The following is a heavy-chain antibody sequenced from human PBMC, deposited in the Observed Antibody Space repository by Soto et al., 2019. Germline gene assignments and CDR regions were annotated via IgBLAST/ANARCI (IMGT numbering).Heavy chain of an antibody. CDR2: ISAYNGNT. CDR1: GGTFSSYA. D-gene: IGHD6-19*01. J-gene: IGHJ4*02. V-gene: IGHV1-18*01. CDR3: ARGGGSGWPGSGSIDY. Sequence: ASVKVSCKASGGTFSSYAISWVRQAPGQGLEWMGWISAYNGNTNYAQKLQGRVTMTTDTSTSTAYMELRSLRSDDTAVYYCARGGGSGWPGSGSIDYWGQGTLVTVSS.